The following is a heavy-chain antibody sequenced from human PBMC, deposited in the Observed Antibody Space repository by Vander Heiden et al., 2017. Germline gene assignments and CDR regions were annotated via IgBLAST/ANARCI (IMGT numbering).Heavy chain of an antibody. CDR3: AKDAAGRDYGDYNFDY. Sequence: EVQLLESGGGLVQPGGSLRLSCAASGFTFRSYAMSWVRQAPGKGLEWVSAISGSGGSTYYADSVKGRFTISRDNSKNTLYLQMNSLRAEDTAVYYCAKDAAGRDYGDYNFDYWGQGTLVTVSS. CDR2: ISGSGGST. V-gene: IGHV3-23*01. D-gene: IGHD4-17*01. CDR1: GFTFRSYA. J-gene: IGHJ4*02.